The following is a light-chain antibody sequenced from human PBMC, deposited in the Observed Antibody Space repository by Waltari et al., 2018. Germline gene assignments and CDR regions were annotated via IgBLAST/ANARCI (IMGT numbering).Light chain of an antibody. V-gene: IGKV3D-15*01. CDR2: GTS. CDR3: QQYDYWPWT. J-gene: IGKJ1*01. CDR1: QGVRST. Sequence: IVMTQSPATLSLSPGESATLSCRASQGVRSTFAWFQQKPGQPPRLLIYGTSTRATGIPARFTGSGSGTEFSLTISSLQPEDFATYYCQQYDYWPWTFGQGTRVETK.